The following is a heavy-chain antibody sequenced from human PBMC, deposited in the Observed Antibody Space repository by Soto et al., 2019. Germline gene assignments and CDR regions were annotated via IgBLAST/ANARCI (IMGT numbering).Heavy chain of an antibody. CDR2: ISYDGSNK. D-gene: IGHD1-7*01. CDR3: ARDTFEVGLELRSFSYYFDY. CDR1: GFTFSSYA. J-gene: IGHJ4*02. V-gene: IGHV3-30-3*01. Sequence: GGSLRLSCAASGFTFSSYAMHWVRQAPGKGLEWVAVISYDGSNKYYADSVKGRFTISRDNSKNTLYLQMNSLRAEDTAVYYCARDTFEVGLELRSFSYYFDYWGQGTLVTVSS.